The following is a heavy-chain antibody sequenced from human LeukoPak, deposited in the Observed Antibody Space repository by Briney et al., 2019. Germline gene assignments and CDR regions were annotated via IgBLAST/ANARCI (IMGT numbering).Heavy chain of an antibody. CDR2: ISNDGSRK. J-gene: IGHJ5*02. CDR3: ASALRYDILRLDP. CDR1: GFTFSRHG. V-gene: IGHV3-30*03. D-gene: IGHD3-9*01. Sequence: GGSLRLSCAPSGFTFSRHGMHWVRQAPGKGLEWVAIISNDGSRKYYAHSVEGRFTISRDNSKNTLYLQMNSLRAEDTAVYYCASALRYDILRLDPWGQGTLVTVSS.